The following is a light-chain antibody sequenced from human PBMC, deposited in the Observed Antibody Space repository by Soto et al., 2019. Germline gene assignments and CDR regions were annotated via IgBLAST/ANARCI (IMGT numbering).Light chain of an antibody. CDR1: SSDVGTYNL. CDR3: CSYASSTTVV. V-gene: IGLV2-23*01. J-gene: IGLJ3*02. Sequence: QSALTQPASVSGSPGQSITISCTGTSSDVGTYNLVSWYQQHPGKAPKLMIYEGSKRPSGVSNRFSGSKSGNTASLTISGLQAEDEADYYCCSYASSTTVVFGGGTTLTVL. CDR2: EGS.